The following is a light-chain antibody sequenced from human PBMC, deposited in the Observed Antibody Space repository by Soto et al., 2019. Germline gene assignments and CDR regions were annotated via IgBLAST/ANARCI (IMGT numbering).Light chain of an antibody. J-gene: IGKJ4*02. CDR1: QSVSSTY. CDR2: GAS. Sequence: EIVLTQSPGTLSLSPGAIDIFSCRASQSVSSTYLAWYQQKPGQAPRLLIYGASNRATGIQDRFSGSGSGTDFTLTISRLEPEDFAAYYCHQYCNLPLTCGGGTKVEIK. CDR3: HQYCNLPLT. V-gene: IGKV3-20*01.